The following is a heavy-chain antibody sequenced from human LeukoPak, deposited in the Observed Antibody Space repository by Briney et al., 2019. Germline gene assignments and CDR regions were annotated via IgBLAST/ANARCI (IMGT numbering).Heavy chain of an antibody. J-gene: IGHJ4*02. CDR1: GYTFTSYY. V-gene: IGHV1-46*01. D-gene: IGHD1-26*01. CDR3: ARDPRASGSYAPGDY. Sequence: ASVKVSCKASGYTFTSYYMHWVRQAPGRGLEWMGIINPSGGSTSYAQKFQGRVTMTRDTSTSTVYMELSSLRSEDTAVYYCARDPRASGSYAPGDYWGQGTLVTVSS. CDR2: INPSGGST.